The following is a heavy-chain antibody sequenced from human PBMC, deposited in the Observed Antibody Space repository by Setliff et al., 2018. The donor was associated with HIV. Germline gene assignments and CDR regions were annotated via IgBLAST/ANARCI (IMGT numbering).Heavy chain of an antibody. CDR2: IYYSGTA. D-gene: IGHD3-22*01. V-gene: IGHV4-31*03. CDR3: ARVSRYDSSGYYYAFDI. Sequence: PSETLSLTCTVSGDSIGFSGYFWSWIRQHPGKGLEWIGYIYYSGTAYYKPSLRSRVTISVDTSMNQFSLNLNSVTAADTAVYYCARVSRYDSSGYYYAFDIWGQGTMVTVS. CDR1: GDSIGFSGYF. J-gene: IGHJ3*02.